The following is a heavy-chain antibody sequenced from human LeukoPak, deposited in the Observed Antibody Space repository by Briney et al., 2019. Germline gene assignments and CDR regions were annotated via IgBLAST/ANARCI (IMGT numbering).Heavy chain of an antibody. CDR1: GGSISSYY. Sequence: SETLSLTCTVSGGSISSYYWSWIRQPPGKGLEWIGSIYYSGSTYYNPSLKSRVTISVDTSKNQFSLKLSSVTAADTAVYYCARRMAGLGYFDYWGQGTLVTVSS. CDR3: ARRMAGLGYFDY. V-gene: IGHV4-59*05. CDR2: IYYSGST. J-gene: IGHJ4*02. D-gene: IGHD6-19*01.